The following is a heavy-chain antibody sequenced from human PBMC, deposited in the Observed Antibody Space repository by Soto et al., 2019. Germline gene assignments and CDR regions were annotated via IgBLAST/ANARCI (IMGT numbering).Heavy chain of an antibody. J-gene: IGHJ4*02. D-gene: IGHD6-6*01. CDR1: GYSFTSYW. Sequence: XXSLKISCKGSGYSFTSYWIVWVRQMPGKGLEWMGIIYPGDSDTGYSPSFQGQVTISADKSISTAYLQWRSLKASDTAMYYCARQRAARLDYWGQGTLVTVSS. CDR2: IYPGDSDT. CDR3: ARQRAARLDY. V-gene: IGHV5-51*01.